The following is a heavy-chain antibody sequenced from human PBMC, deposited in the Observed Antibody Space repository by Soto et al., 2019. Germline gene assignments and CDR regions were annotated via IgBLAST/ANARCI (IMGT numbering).Heavy chain of an antibody. CDR1: GFTFSRSW. J-gene: IGHJ6*02. Sequence: GSLRLSCAASGFTFSRSWMSGVGQAPGKGLEWVANIKQDGSEKYYVDSVEGRFTISRDNAKNSLYLQMNSLRAEDTAVYYCARWQWLSFSMDVWGQGTTVTVSS. CDR2: IKQDGSEK. CDR3: ARWQWLSFSMDV. V-gene: IGHV3-7*01. D-gene: IGHD6-19*01.